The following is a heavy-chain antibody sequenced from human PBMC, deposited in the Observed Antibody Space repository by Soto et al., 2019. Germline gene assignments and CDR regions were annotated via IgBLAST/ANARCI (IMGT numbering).Heavy chain of an antibody. CDR2: ISAYNGNT. V-gene: IGHV1-18*01. Sequence: ASVKVSCKASGYTFTSYGISWVRQAPGQGLEWMGWISAYNGNTNYAQKLQGRVTMTTDTSTSTAYMELRSLRSDDTAVYYCARVRYYYDSSGYFKXSYAFDIWGQGTMVTVSS. D-gene: IGHD3-22*01. J-gene: IGHJ3*02. CDR1: GYTFTSYG. CDR3: ARVRYYYDSSGYFKXSYAFDI.